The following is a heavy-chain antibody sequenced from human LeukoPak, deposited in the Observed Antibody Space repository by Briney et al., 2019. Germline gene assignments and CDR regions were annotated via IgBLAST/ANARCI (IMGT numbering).Heavy chain of an antibody. J-gene: IGHJ4*02. CDR1: GGSISGQY. Sequence: SETLSLTCTVSGGSISGQYWSWIRQPPGKGLEWIGFVSYSGGTNYNPSLNGRVTISLDTSKNQFSLRLNSVTAADTAVYYCARGGAPSRYFDYWGQGTLVTVSS. V-gene: IGHV4-59*11. D-gene: IGHD1-26*01. CDR2: VSYSGGT. CDR3: ARGGAPSRYFDY.